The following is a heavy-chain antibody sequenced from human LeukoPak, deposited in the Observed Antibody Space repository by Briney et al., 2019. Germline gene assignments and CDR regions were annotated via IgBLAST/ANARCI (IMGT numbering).Heavy chain of an antibody. D-gene: IGHD3-9*01. Sequence: ASVKVSCKASGYTFTSYGISWVLQAPGQGLEWMGWISAYNGNTNYAQKLQGRVTMTTDTSTSTAYMELRSLRSDDTAVYYCARGAKYYDILTGYRGNLALDYWGQGTLVTVSS. CDR1: GYTFTSYG. J-gene: IGHJ4*02. V-gene: IGHV1-18*04. CDR3: ARGAKYYDILTGYRGNLALDY. CDR2: ISAYNGNT.